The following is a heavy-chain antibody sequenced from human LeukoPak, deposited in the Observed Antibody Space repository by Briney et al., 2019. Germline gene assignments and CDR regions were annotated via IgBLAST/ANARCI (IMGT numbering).Heavy chain of an antibody. D-gene: IGHD6-19*01. CDR2: INPNSGGT. V-gene: IGHV1-2*04. J-gene: IGHJ6*04. CDR1: GCTFTGYY. CDR3: ARGRSSGWYLWDYYGMDV. Sequence: ASVKVSCKASGCTFTGYYMHWVRQAPGQGLEWMGWINPNSGGTNYAQKFQGWVTMTRDTSISTAYMELSRLRSDDTAVYYCARGRSSGWYLWDYYGMDVWGKGTTVTVSS.